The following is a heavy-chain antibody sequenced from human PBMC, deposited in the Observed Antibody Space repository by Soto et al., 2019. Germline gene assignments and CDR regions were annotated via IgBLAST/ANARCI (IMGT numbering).Heavy chain of an antibody. J-gene: IGHJ4*02. CDR2: LTGSSGVT. CDR1: GFTFSGYA. D-gene: IGHD3-9*01. Sequence: GGSLRLSCAASGFTFSGYAMHWVRQAPGKGLEWVSTLTGSSGVTYYADSVKGRFAISRDNSRNTLSLQMNSLTAEDTAVYYCAKGGATYGLLTHDYWGQGTRVTVSS. V-gene: IGHV3-23*01. CDR3: AKGGATYGLLTHDY.